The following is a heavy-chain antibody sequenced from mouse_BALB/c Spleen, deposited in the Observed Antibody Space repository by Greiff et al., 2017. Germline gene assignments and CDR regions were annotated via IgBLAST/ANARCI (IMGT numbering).Heavy chain of an antibody. V-gene: IGHV5-17*02. J-gene: IGHJ4*01. CDR3: ARGEIFPDY. CDR2: ISSGSSTI. CDR1: GFTFSSFG. Sequence: DVKLVESGGGLVQPGGSRKLSCAASGFTFSSFGMHWVRQAPEKGLEWVAYISSGSSTIYYADTVKGRFTISRDNPKNTLFLQMTSLRSEDTAMYDCARGEIFPDYWGQGTSVTVSS.